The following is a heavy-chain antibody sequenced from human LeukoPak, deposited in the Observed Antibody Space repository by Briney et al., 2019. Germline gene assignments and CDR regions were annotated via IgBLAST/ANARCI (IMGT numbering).Heavy chain of an antibody. D-gene: IGHD6-13*01. Sequence: WGTLSLTCAVYGGSFSGYYLRWIRQPPGKGLEWVGVINHSGSNNYNPSLKSRVTISVDTSKNQFSLKLSSVTAADTAVYYCARAGPQGPQLGEAFDIWGQGTMVTVSS. J-gene: IGHJ3*02. CDR2: INHSGSN. V-gene: IGHV4-34*01. CDR1: GGSFSGYY. CDR3: ARAGPQGPQLGEAFDI.